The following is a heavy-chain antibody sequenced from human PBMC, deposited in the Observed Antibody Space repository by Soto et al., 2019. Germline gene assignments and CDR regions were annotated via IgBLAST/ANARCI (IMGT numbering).Heavy chain of an antibody. D-gene: IGHD5-12*01. CDR3: ARSNSGYDSGDY. J-gene: IGHJ4*01. CDR2: FHNTGST. Sequence: SETLSLTCAVSGGSISLYYWSWIRQSPGKGLEWIGYFHNTGSTNYNPSLRSRVTISVDTSKNQFSLSLSSVTAADTAVYYCARSNSGYDSGDYWGHGTLVTVSS. CDR1: GGSISLYY. V-gene: IGHV4-59*01.